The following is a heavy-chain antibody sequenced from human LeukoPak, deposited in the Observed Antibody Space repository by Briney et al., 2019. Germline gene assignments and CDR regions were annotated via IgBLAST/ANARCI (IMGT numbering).Heavy chain of an antibody. V-gene: IGHV5-51*01. CDR3: ARRLGSSSWSFDY. D-gene: IGHD6-13*01. Sequence: PGESLKISCKGSGYSFTNYWIGWVRQMPGKGLEWMAVIYPGDSDTRYSPSFQGQVTISAAKSISHAYLQWSRLKASDTAMYYCARRLGSSSWSFDYWGQGTLVTVSS. J-gene: IGHJ4*02. CDR2: IYPGDSDT. CDR1: GYSFTNYW.